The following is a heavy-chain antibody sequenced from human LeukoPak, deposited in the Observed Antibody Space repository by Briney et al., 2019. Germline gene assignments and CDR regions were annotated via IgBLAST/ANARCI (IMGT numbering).Heavy chain of an antibody. CDR1: GYTFTSYG. D-gene: IGHD6-13*01. J-gene: IGHJ4*02. CDR2: ISAYNGNT. CDR3: ARARIAAAGYVDY. V-gene: IGHV1-18*01. Sequence: ASVKVSCKASGYTFTSYGISWVRQAPGQGLKWMGWISAYNGNTNYAQKLQGRVTMTTDTSTSTAYVELRSLRSDDTAVYYCARARIAAAGYVDYWGQGTLVTVSS.